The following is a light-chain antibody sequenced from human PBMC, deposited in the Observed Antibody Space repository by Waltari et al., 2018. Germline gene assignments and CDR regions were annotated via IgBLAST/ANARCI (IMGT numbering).Light chain of an antibody. CDR3: QQYYATPYS. J-gene: IGKJ2*03. CDR1: QSLLYSSRNKNY. Sequence: DVVMTQSPDSLAVSLGERATINCTSSQSLLYSSRNKNYLAWYQQKPGQPPKLLISWASAREAGVPDRISGSGSGTDFTLTISSLQAEDVAVYYCQQYYATPYSFGQGTKVEIK. V-gene: IGKV4-1*01. CDR2: WAS.